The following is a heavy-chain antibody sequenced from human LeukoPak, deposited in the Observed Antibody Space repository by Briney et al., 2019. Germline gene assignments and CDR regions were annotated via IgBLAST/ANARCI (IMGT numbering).Heavy chain of an antibody. V-gene: IGHV4-59*01. CDR3: ARDSSSSWYGYFDY. J-gene: IGHJ4*02. CDR2: IYYSGST. D-gene: IGHD6-13*01. CDR1: GGSISSYY. Sequence: SETLSLTCTVSGGSISSYYWSWIRQPPGKGLEWIGYIYYSGSTSYNPSLKSRVTISVDTSKNQFSLKLSSVTAADTAVYYCARDSSSSWYGYFDYWGQGTLVTVSS.